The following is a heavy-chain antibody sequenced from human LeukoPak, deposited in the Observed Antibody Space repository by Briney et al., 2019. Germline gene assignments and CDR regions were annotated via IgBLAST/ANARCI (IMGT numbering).Heavy chain of an antibody. CDR3: ARVRGPRYCSSTSCRTHWFDP. D-gene: IGHD2-2*01. Sequence: GGSLRLSCAASGFTFSSYSMNWVRQAPGKGLEWVSSISSSSSYIYYADSVKGRFTISRDNAKNSLYLQMNSLRAEDTAVYYCARVRGPRYCSSTSCRTHWFDPWGQGTLVTVSS. CDR2: ISSSSSYI. CDR1: GFTFSSYS. V-gene: IGHV3-21*01. J-gene: IGHJ5*02.